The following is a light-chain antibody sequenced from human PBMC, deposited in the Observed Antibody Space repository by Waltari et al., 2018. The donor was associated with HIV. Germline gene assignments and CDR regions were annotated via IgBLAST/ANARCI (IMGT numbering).Light chain of an antibody. CDR3: QSYDSSLRASV. CDR2: SDI. Sequence: QSALTQPPSVSGAPGQRVTISCTGNRSNIGAGYFVHWYQHLPGTAPKLLVDSDIDRPSGVPDRFSGSKSGTSASLVITGLQAEDEADYYCQSYDSSLRASVFGGGTKLTVL. V-gene: IGLV1-40*01. J-gene: IGLJ2*01. CDR1: RSNIGAGYF.